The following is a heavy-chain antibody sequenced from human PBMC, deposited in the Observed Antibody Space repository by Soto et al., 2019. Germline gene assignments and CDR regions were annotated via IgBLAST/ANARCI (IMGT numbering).Heavy chain of an antibody. CDR3: ARDAIKVSPTMFGMDV. Sequence: ASVKVSCKAPGYTFTSYGISWVRQAPGQGLEWMGWISAYSGNTNYAQKLQGRVTMTTDTSTSTAYMELRSLRSDDTAVYYCARDAIKVSPTMFGMDVWGQGTTVTVSS. CDR2: ISAYSGNT. CDR1: GYTFTSYG. J-gene: IGHJ6*02. D-gene: IGHD3-10*02. V-gene: IGHV1-18*01.